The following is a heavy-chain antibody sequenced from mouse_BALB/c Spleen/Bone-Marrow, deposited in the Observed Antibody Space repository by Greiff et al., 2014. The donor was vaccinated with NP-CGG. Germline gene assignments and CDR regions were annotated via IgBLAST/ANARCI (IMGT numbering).Heavy chain of an antibody. Sequence: SGAELVKPGASVKLSCKASGYTFTTYWMHWVRLRPGQGFDWIGEINPSSGGTYYNEKFRRKATLTVDRSSSTAYMQLSSLTSEVSAVYYCTIEYGITTKDYYALDYWGQGTSVTVSS. J-gene: IGHJ4*01. D-gene: IGHD2-4*01. CDR2: INPSSGGT. CDR1: GYTFTTYW. V-gene: IGHV1S16*01. CDR3: TIEYGITTKDYYALDY.